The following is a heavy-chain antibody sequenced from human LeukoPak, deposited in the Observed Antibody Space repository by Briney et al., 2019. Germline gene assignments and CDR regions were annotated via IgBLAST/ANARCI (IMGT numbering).Heavy chain of an antibody. D-gene: IGHD6-13*01. CDR1: GGSISSGSYY. V-gene: IGHV4-61*02. Sequence: SQTLSLTCTVSGGSISSGSYYWSRVRQPAGKGLEWIGRIYTSGSTNYNPSLKSRVTISVDTSKNQFSLKLSSVTAADTAVYYCARQIPGIAAAGIPDWGQGTLVTVSS. CDR3: ARQIPGIAAAGIPD. CDR2: IYTSGST. J-gene: IGHJ4*02.